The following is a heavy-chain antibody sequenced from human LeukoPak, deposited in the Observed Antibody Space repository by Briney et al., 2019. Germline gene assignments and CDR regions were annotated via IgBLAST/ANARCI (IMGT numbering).Heavy chain of an antibody. Sequence: GGSLRLSCAASGFTFSSYAMHWVRQAPGKGLEWVAVISYDGSNKYYADSVKGRFTIPRDNSKNTLYLQMNSLRAEDTAVYYCARERREYAYYYYGMDVWGQGTTVTVSS. D-gene: IGHD2-8*01. CDR1: GFTFSSYA. CDR2: ISYDGSNK. CDR3: ARERREYAYYYYGMDV. V-gene: IGHV3-30*04. J-gene: IGHJ6*02.